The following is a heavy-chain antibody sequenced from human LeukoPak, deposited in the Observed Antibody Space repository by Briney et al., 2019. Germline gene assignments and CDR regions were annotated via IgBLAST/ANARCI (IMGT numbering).Heavy chain of an antibody. CDR1: GYSISSGYY. Sequence: SETLSLTCTVSGYSISSGYYWGWIRQSPGKGLEWIGSIYHSGSTYYNPSLKSRVTISVDTSKNQFSLKLSSVTAADTAVYYCARSFIASAGTYGYWGQGTLVTVSS. CDR2: IYHSGST. D-gene: IGHD6-13*01. V-gene: IGHV4-38-2*02. J-gene: IGHJ4*02. CDR3: ARSFIASAGTYGY.